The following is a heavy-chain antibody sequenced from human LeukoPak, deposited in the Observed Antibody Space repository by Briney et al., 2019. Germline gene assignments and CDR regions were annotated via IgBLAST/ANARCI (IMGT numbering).Heavy chain of an antibody. Sequence: GGSLRLSCAASGFTFSSYGMHWVRQAPGKGLEWVAVIWYDGSNKYYADSVKGRFTISRDNSKNTLYLQMNSLRAEDTAVYYCVRDNWGEFYDYVWGSYRGLDYWGQGTLVTVSS. V-gene: IGHV3-33*01. J-gene: IGHJ4*02. CDR3: VRDNWGEFYDYVWGSYRGLDY. D-gene: IGHD3-16*02. CDR1: GFTFSSYG. CDR2: IWYDGSNK.